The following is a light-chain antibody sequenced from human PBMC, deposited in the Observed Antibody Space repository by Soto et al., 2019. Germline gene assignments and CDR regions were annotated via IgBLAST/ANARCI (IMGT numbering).Light chain of an antibody. V-gene: IGKV1-5*03. J-gene: IGKJ1*01. Sequence: IQMTQSPSTLSASVGDRVTITCRASQSISSWLAWYQQKPGKAPKLLIYKASSLESGVPSRFSGSGSGTEFTLTISSLQPDDLATYYCQQYNSFPTFGQGTKVEIK. CDR1: QSISSW. CDR3: QQYNSFPT. CDR2: KAS.